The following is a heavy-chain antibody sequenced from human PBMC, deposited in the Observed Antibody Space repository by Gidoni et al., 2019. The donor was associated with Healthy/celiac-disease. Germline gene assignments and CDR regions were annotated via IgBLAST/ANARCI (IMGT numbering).Heavy chain of an antibody. Sequence: QVQLQESGPGLVKPSETLSLTCTVSGGSISSYYWSWIRQPPGKGLEWIGYIYYSGSTNYNPSLKSRVTISVDTSKNQFSLKLSSVTAADTAVYYCARAEHSSSYNWFDPWGQGTLVTVSS. CDR3: ARAEHSSSYNWFDP. J-gene: IGHJ5*02. D-gene: IGHD6-6*01. V-gene: IGHV4-59*01. CDR1: GGSISSYY. CDR2: IYYSGST.